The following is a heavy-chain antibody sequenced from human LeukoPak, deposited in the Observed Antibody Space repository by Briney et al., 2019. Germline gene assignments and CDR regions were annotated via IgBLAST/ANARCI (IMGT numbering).Heavy chain of an antibody. V-gene: IGHV4-39*01. CDR3: ARSIQPWEEYYFDG. CDR2: AYFMGST. CDR1: GGSIGSSKYC. D-gene: IGHD5-18*01. Sequence: SETLSLTCTVYGGSIGSSKYCWGWIRQPPGKGLEWIGSAYFMGSTYYKQSFKSRVTISVDRSLNQFSLKLTSVTAAESAVYYCARSIQPWEEYYFDGWGQGTLVTVSS. J-gene: IGHJ4*02.